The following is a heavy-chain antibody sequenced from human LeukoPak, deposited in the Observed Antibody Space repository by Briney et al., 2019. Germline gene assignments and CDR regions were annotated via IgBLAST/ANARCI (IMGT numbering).Heavy chain of an antibody. D-gene: IGHD4-17*01. CDR1: GFSVSSNY. V-gene: IGHV3-66*01. J-gene: IGHJ5*02. CDR2: LYSGGST. CDR3: AKEPHYGDYFNWFDP. Sequence: PRGSLRLSCAASGFSVSSNYMSWVRQAPGKGLELVSLLYSGGSTFYADSVKGRFTISRDNSKNTLYLQMNSLRAEDTAVYYCAKEPHYGDYFNWFDPWGQGTLVTVSS.